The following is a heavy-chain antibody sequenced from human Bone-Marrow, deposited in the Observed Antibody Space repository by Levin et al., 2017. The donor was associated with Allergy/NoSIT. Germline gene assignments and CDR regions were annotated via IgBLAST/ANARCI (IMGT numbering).Heavy chain of an antibody. CDR2: INLSDGAT. J-gene: IGHJ4*02. CDR1: GFTFTNYH. Sequence: AASVKVSCKASGFTFTNYHMHWVRQAPGQGLEWVGLINLSDGATSYPQKFQGRVTMTRDTSTSTVYMELSSLRSEDTAFYYCAGELTATYYFDCWGQGTLVTVSS. CDR3: AGELTATYYFDC. V-gene: IGHV1-46*01.